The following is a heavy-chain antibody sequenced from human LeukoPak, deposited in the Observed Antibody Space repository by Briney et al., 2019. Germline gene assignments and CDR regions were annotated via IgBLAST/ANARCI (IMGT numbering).Heavy chain of an antibody. Sequence: GGSLRLPCAASGFTFSSYWMHWVRQAPGKGLVWVSRINPDGSGTSYADSVKGRFTISRDNAKNTLYLQMNSLRAEDTAVHYCVRDDHHYAFDHLGQGSLVTVSS. D-gene: IGHD2-2*01. V-gene: IGHV3-74*01. J-gene: IGHJ4*02. CDR2: INPDGSGT. CDR3: VRDDHHYAFDH. CDR1: GFTFSSYW.